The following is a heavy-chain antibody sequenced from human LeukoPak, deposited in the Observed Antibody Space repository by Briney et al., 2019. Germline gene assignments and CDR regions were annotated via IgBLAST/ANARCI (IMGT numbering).Heavy chain of an antibody. V-gene: IGHV1-8*01. CDR3: ARGSWTAGEAFDI. Sequence: GASVKVSCKASGYTFTSYDINWLRQATGQGLEWMGWMNPNSGNTGYAQKFQGRVTMTRNTSISTAYMELSSLRSEDTAVYYCARGSWTAGEAFDIWGQGTMVTVSS. J-gene: IGHJ3*02. CDR2: MNPNSGNT. CDR1: GYTFTSYD. D-gene: IGHD3/OR15-3a*01.